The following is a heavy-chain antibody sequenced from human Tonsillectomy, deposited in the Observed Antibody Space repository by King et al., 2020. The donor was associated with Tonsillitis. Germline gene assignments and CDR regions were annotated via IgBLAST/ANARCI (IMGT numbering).Heavy chain of an antibody. Sequence: VQLQESGPGLVKPSETLSLTCTVSGGSISSYYWSWIRQPPGKGLEWIGYIYYSGSTNYNPSLKSRVTISVDTSKNQFSLKLSSVTAADTAVYYCARLGYGDYFDYWGQGTLVTVSS. D-gene: IGHD4-17*01. CDR2: IYYSGST. CDR1: GGSISSYY. CDR3: ARLGYGDYFDY. V-gene: IGHV4-59*08. J-gene: IGHJ4*02.